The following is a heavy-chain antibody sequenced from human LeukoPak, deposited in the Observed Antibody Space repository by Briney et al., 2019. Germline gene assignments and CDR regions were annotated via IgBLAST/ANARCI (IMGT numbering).Heavy chain of an antibody. D-gene: IGHD6-13*01. J-gene: IGHJ4*02. CDR3: ARAPAGTLDF. Sequence: GASVKLSCTASGFTVTNYHMHWVRQAPGQGLEWVGLIKGTGDSPDYAQKFQGRVTVTCDTSTNTAYLELGSLKLEDTAVYYCARAPAGTLDFWGQGTLVTVS. CDR1: GFTVTNYH. V-gene: IGHV1-46*01. CDR2: IKGTGDSP.